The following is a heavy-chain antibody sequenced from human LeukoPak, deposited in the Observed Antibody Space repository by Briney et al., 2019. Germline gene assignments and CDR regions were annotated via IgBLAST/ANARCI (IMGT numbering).Heavy chain of an antibody. CDR1: GFTFRKYW. CDR3: ARGAITMVRGVIIKGYYFDY. V-gene: IGHV3-74*01. D-gene: IGHD3-10*01. J-gene: IGHJ4*02. CDR2: INPDDGST. Sequence: GGSLRLSCTASGFTFRKYWLHWVRQAPGKGLVWVSRINPDDGSTSYADSVKGRFTISRDNSKNTLYLQMNSLRAEDTAVYYCARGAITMVRGVIIKGYYFDYWGQGTLVTVSS.